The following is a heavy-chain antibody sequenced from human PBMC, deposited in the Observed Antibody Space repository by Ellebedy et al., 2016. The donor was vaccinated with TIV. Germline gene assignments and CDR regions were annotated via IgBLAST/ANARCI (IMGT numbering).Heavy chain of an antibody. J-gene: IGHJ4*02. CDR3: VKDPSDDFWSGYAYYFHY. D-gene: IGHD3-3*01. Sequence: PGGSLRLSCSASGFIFSSYAIHWVRQAPGKGLEYVSAISSNGGSSFYAGSVRGRFTISRDNSRNTLYLQMNSLTTEDAAVYYCVKDPSDDFWSGYAYYFHYWGQGTLVTVSS. CDR2: ISSNGGSS. V-gene: IGHV3-64D*06. CDR1: GFIFSSYA.